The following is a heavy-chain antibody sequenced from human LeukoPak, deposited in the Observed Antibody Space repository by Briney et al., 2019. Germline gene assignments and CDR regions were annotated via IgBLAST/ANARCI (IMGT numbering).Heavy chain of an antibody. V-gene: IGHV3-48*03. D-gene: IGHD6-19*01. CDR3: ASPSSGWYNFGY. J-gene: IGHJ4*02. CDR1: GFTFSSYE. CDR2: ISSSGSTI. Sequence: GGSLRLSCAASGFTFSSYEMNWVRQAPGKGLEWVSYISSSGSTIYYADSVKGRFTISRDNAKNSLYLQMNSLRAEDTAVYYCASPSSGWYNFGYWGQGPWSPSPQ.